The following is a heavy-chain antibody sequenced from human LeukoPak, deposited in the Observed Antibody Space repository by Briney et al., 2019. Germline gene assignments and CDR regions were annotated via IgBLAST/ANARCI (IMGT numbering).Heavy chain of an antibody. CDR2: ISGSGGST. D-gene: IGHD1-26*01. Sequence: PGGSLRLSCAASRFTFSSYAMSWVRQAPGKGREWVSGISGSGGSTHYVDSVKGRFTTSRDNSKNTLYLQMNSLRAEGTAVYYCAKAPSGSQTVWDAFDIWGQGTMVTVSS. CDR3: AKAPSGSQTVWDAFDI. V-gene: IGHV3-23*01. J-gene: IGHJ3*02. CDR1: RFTFSSYA.